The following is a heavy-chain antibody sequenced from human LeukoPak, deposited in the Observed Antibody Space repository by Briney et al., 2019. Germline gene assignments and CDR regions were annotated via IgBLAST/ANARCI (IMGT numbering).Heavy chain of an antibody. J-gene: IGHJ4*02. CDR1: GFTFSSYG. D-gene: IGHD5-18*01. CDR2: IRYDGSNK. CDR3: AGRATTERGYSYGLDS. V-gene: IGHV3-30*02. Sequence: GGSLRLSCAAPGFTFSSYGMHWVRQAPGKGLEWVAFIRYDGSNKYYADSVKGRFTISRDNSKNTLYLQMNSLRPEDTAVYYCAGRATTERGYSYGLDSWGQGTLVTVSS.